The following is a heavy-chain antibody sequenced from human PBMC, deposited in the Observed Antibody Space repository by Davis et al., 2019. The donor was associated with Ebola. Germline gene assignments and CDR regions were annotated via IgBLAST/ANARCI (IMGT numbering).Heavy chain of an antibody. V-gene: IGHV4-34*01. D-gene: IGHD5-12*01. CDR2: INHSGST. J-gene: IGHJ6*02. CDR1: GGSFSGYY. Sequence: MPSETLSLTCAVYGGSFSGYYWSWIRQPPGKGLEWIGEINHSGSTNYNPSLKSRVTISVDTSKNQFSLKLSSVTAADTAVYYRARIPRGYRYYYYYGMDVWGQGTTVTVSS. CDR3: ARIPRGYRYYYYYGMDV.